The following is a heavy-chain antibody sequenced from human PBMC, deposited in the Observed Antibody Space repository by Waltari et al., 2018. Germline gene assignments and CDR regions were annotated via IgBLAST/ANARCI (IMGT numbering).Heavy chain of an antibody. Sequence: QVQLQQWGAGLLKPSETLSLPCAVYGGSFSGYYWSWIRQPPGKGLEWIGEINHSGSTNYNPSLKSRVTISVDTSKNQFSLKLSSVTAADTAVYYCARGAWWFDPWGQGTLVTVSS. CDR3: ARGAWWFDP. J-gene: IGHJ5*02. V-gene: IGHV4-34*01. CDR2: INHSGST. CDR1: GGSFSGYY.